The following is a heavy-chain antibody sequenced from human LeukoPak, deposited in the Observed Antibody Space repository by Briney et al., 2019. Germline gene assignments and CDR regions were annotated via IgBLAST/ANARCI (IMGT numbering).Heavy chain of an antibody. D-gene: IGHD6-6*01. CDR3: ARDLVSSSSRWNWFDP. Sequence: GASVKVSCKASGYTFTSYYMHWVRQAPGQGLEWMGIINPSGGSTSYAQKFQGRVTMTRDMSTSTVYMELSSLRSEDTAVYYCARDLVSSSSRWNWFDPWGQGTLVTVSS. V-gene: IGHV1-46*01. CDR2: INPSGGST. CDR1: GYTFTSYY. J-gene: IGHJ5*02.